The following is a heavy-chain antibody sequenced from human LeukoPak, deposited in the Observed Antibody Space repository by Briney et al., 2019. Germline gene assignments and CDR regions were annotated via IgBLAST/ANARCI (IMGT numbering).Heavy chain of an antibody. J-gene: IGHJ4*02. Sequence: SETQSLTCAVYGGSFSGYYWGWIRQAPGNGLEWIGEINHSGSTNYNPSLKSRVTISVDTSKNQFSLKLSSVTAADTAVYYCARAPLYYYGSGSYYGYYFDYWGQGTLVTVSS. V-gene: IGHV4-34*01. CDR2: INHSGST. CDR1: GGSFSGYY. D-gene: IGHD3-10*01. CDR3: ARAPLYYYGSGSYYGYYFDY.